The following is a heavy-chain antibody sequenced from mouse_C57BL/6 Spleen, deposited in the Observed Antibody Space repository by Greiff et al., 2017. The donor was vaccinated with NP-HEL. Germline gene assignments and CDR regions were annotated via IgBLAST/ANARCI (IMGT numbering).Heavy chain of an antibody. CDR3: ARQRRGRGYFDV. CDR1: GFTFSSYG. Sequence: EVQGVESGGDLVKPGGSLKLSCAASGFTFSSYGMSWVRQTPDKRLEWVATISSGGSDTYYPDSVQGRVTISRDNAKNTQYLQMSSQKTEDTAMYYGARQRRGRGYFDVWGTGTTVTVSS. J-gene: IGHJ1*03. D-gene: IGHD1-1*01. V-gene: IGHV5-6*01. CDR2: ISSGGSDT.